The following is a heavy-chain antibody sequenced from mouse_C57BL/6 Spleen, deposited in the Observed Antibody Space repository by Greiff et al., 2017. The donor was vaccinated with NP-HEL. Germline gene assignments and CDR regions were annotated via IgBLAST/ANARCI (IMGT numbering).Heavy chain of an antibody. CDR2: ISYDGSN. V-gene: IGHV3-6*01. J-gene: IGHJ4*01. CDR1: GYSITSGYY. Sequence: EVQLVESGPGLVKPSQSLSLTCSVTGYSITSGYYWNWIRQFPGNKLEWMGYISYDGSNNYNPSLKNRISITRDTSKNQFFLKLNSVTTEDTATYYCARREFLAMDYWGQGTSVTVSS. CDR3: ARREFLAMDY.